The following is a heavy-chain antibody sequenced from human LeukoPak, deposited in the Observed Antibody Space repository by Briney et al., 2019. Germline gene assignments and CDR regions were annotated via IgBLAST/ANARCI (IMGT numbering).Heavy chain of an antibody. V-gene: IGHV1-8*01. Sequence: ASVKVSCKASGYTFTSYGINWVRQATGQGLEWMGWMNPNSGNTGYAQKFQGRVTMTRNTSISTAYMELSSLRSEDTAVYYCARGKYYGSGSPYYYYGMDVWGQGTTVTVSS. CDR2: MNPNSGNT. CDR1: GYTFTSYG. J-gene: IGHJ6*02. D-gene: IGHD3-10*01. CDR3: ARGKYYGSGSPYYYYGMDV.